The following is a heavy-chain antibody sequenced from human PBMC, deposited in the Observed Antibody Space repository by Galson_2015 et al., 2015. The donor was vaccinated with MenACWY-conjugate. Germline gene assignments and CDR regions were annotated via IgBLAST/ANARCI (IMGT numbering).Heavy chain of an antibody. Sequence: SRRLSCAASGFTFSTYWMHWVRQAPGKGLVWVSRINSDGRSTSYADSVKGRFPISRDNAKNKLHLQMNSLRAEDTAVYYCARLGGNYRTTSHFDSWGQGTLVTVSS. D-gene: IGHD1-26*01. J-gene: IGHJ4*02. CDR2: INSDGRST. CDR1: GFTFSTYW. V-gene: IGHV3-74*01. CDR3: ARLGGNYRTTSHFDS.